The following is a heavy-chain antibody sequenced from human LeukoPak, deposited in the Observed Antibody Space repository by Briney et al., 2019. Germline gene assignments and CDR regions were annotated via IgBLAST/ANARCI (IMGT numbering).Heavy chain of an antibody. D-gene: IGHD3-10*01. CDR1: GGSISSGGYY. V-gene: IGHV4-31*03. CDR2: IYYSGST. Sequence: PSETLSLTCTVSGGSISSGGYYWSWIRQHPGKGLEWIGYIYYSGSTYYNPSLKSRVTISVDTSKNQFSLKLSSVTAADTAVYYCARVRGRYYPLVDYWGQGTLVTVSS. J-gene: IGHJ4*02. CDR3: ARVRGRYYPLVDY.